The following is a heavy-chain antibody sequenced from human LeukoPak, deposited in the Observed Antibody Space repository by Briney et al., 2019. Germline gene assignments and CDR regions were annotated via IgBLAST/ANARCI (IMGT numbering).Heavy chain of an antibody. CDR2: ISAYNGNT. D-gene: IGHD6-19*01. CDR3: ARAPVVGIAVAGDDY. J-gene: IGHJ4*02. Sequence: ASVKVSCKASGYTFTSYGFSWVRQAPGQGLEWMGWISAYNGNTNYAQKLQGRVTMTTDTSTSTAYMELRSLRSDDTAVYYCARAPVVGIAVAGDDYWGQGTLVTVSS. CDR1: GYTFTSYG. V-gene: IGHV1-18*01.